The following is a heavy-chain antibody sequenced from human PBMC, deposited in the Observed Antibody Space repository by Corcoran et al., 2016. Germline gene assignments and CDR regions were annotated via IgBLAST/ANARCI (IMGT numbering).Heavy chain of an antibody. CDR1: GFTFSSYW. D-gene: IGHD6-13*01. Sequence: EVQLVESGGGLVQPGGSLRLSCAASGFTFSSYWMSWVRQAPGKGLEWVANIKQDGSEKYYVDSVKGRFTISRDNAKNSLYLQMNSLRAEDTVVYYCARAPDSSSWHGRMGAFDIWGQGTMVTVSS. CDR3: ARAPDSSSWHGRMGAFDI. V-gene: IGHV3-7*03. CDR2: IKQDGSEK. J-gene: IGHJ3*02.